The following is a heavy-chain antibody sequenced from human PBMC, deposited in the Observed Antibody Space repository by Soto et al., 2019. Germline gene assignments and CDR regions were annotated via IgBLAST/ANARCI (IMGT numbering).Heavy chain of an antibody. CDR1: GGSISSGGYY. D-gene: IGHD5-18*01. CDR2: IYYSGST. V-gene: IGHV4-31*03. CDR3: ARGPLRGYSYGLGSADYYYYYGMDV. Sequence: SETLSLTCTVSGGSISSGGYYWSWIRQHPGKGLEWIGYIYYSGSTYYNPSLKSRGTISVDTSKNQFSLKLSTVTAADTAVYYCARGPLRGYSYGLGSADYYYYYGMDVWGQGTTVTVSS. J-gene: IGHJ6*02.